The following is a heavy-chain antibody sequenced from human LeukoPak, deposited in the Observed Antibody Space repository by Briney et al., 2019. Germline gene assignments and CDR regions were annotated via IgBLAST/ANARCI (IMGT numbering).Heavy chain of an antibody. CDR3: AAGPWELDF. D-gene: IGHD1-26*01. Sequence: SETLSLTCAVYGGSFSGYYWSWIRQPPGKGLEWIGEINHSGSTNYNPSLKSRATISVDTSNNQFSLRLTSVTAADTAMYYCAAGPWELDFWGQGTLVTVSS. CDR2: INHSGST. V-gene: IGHV4-34*01. J-gene: IGHJ4*02. CDR1: GGSFSGYY.